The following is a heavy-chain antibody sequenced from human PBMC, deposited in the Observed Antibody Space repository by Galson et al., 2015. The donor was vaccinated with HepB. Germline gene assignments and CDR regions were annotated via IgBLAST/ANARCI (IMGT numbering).Heavy chain of an antibody. Sequence: SLRLSCAASGFTFRSYSMNWVRQAPGKGLEWVSSISSNSNYIFYVDSVKGRFTISRDNAKNSLSLQMNNLTVEDTAVYYCTKWGDGSDYWGQGTLVTVSS. CDR3: TKWGDGSDY. CDR2: ISSNSNYI. V-gene: IGHV3-21*01. D-gene: IGHD3-10*01. CDR1: GFTFRSYS. J-gene: IGHJ4*02.